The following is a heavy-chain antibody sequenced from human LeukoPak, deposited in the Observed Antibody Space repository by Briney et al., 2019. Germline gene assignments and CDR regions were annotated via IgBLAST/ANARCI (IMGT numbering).Heavy chain of an antibody. Sequence: GGFLRLSCAASGFTVSSNYMTWIRQAPGKGLEWVAYISGRSYSMYYADSVKGRFNISRDNSLNSLYLHMSSLRADDTAVYYCVRGKRRFDYWGQGALVTVSS. CDR2: ISGRSYSM. CDR1: GFTVSSNY. CDR3: VRGKRRFDY. J-gene: IGHJ4*02. V-gene: IGHV3-11*01.